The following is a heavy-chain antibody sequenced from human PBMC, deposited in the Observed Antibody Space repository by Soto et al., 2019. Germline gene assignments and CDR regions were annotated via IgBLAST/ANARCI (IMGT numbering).Heavy chain of an antibody. Sequence: QVQLVQSGAEEKKPGASVKVSCKASGYTFTSYAMPWVRQAPGQRLEWMGWINAGNGNTKYSQKFQGRVTITRDTAAITASLELSSLRSEDTAVYYCAMSIVVVTALDYWGQGTLVTVSS. D-gene: IGHD2-21*02. V-gene: IGHV1-3*05. CDR3: AMSIVVVTALDY. J-gene: IGHJ4*02. CDR1: GYTFTSYA. CDR2: INAGNGNT.